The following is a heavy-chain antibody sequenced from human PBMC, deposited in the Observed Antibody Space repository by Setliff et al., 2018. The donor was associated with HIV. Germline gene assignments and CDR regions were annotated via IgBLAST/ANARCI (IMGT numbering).Heavy chain of an antibody. Sequence: SLRLSCVGSGFTFSNSWMNWVRQAPGKGLEWVANIKPDGSDKFYVDSVKGRFTISRDDSKNTAYLQINSLSTEDTAVYYCCPEPWYYMDVWGKGTTVTVSS. CDR1: GFTFSNSW. CDR2: IKPDGSDK. J-gene: IGHJ6*03. CDR3: CPEPWYYMDV. V-gene: IGHV3-7*03.